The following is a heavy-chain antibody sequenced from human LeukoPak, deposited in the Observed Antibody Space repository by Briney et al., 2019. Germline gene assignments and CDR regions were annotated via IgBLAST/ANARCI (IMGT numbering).Heavy chain of an antibody. J-gene: IGHJ3*02. CDR3: ARDRPYDFWSGYSLGSAFDI. Sequence: PGGSLRLSCAASGFTFSSYWMSWIRQPPGKGLEWIGYIYYSGSTNYNPSLKSRVTISVDTSKNQFSLKLSSVTAADTAVYYCARDRPYDFWSGYSLGSAFDIWGQGTMVTVSS. CDR2: IYYSGST. CDR1: GFTFSSYW. V-gene: IGHV4-59*01. D-gene: IGHD3-3*01.